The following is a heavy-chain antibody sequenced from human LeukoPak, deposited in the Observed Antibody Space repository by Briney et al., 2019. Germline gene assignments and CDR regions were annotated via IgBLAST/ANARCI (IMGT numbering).Heavy chain of an antibody. CDR2: INPSGGST. CDR3: ARGDYDMGVDY. CDR1: GYTFTSYY. Sequence: ASVKVSCKASGYTFTSYYMHWVRQAPGQGLEWMGIINPSGGSTSYAQKFQGRVTMTRNTSISTAYMELSSLRSEDTAVYYCARGDYDMGVDYWGQGTLVTVSS. J-gene: IGHJ4*02. V-gene: IGHV1-46*01. D-gene: IGHD3-9*01.